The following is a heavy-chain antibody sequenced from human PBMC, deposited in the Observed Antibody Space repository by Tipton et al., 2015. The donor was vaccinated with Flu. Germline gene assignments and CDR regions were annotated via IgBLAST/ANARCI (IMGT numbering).Heavy chain of an antibody. CDR1: GYTFTEFG. CDR3: ARILQGDLDV. V-gene: IGHV1-18*04. D-gene: IGHD2-15*01. J-gene: IGHJ6*02. Sequence: QVQLVQSGAEVKKPGASVKVSCKTSGYTFTEFGINWLRQAPGQGREWMGWNSAYNGATNYAQKFQGRVTMTIDTSTTTAYMELRNLKSEDTAVYYCARILQGDLDVWGQGTTVSVS. CDR2: NSAYNGAT.